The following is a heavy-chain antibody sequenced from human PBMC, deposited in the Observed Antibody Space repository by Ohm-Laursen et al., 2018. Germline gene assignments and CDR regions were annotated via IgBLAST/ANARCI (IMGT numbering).Heavy chain of an antibody. V-gene: IGHV3-7*01. CDR3: ARGPGGYDYGRIDY. CDR2: IELGGSET. D-gene: IGHD5-12*01. CDR1: GFSFSSYW. J-gene: IGHJ4*02. Sequence: SLRLSCAASGFSFSSYWMTWARQAPGKGLEWVATIELGGSETYYVDSVKGRFSISRDDARNSLYLQLNTLRAEDTAVYYCARGPGGYDYGRIDYWGQGTLVTVSS.